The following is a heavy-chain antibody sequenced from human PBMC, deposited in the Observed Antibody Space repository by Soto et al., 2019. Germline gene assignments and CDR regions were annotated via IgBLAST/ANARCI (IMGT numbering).Heavy chain of an antibody. J-gene: IGHJ6*02. CDR2: MNPNSGNT. D-gene: IGHD5-12*01. CDR1: GYTFTSYD. V-gene: IGHV1-8*01. Sequence: ASVKVSCKASGYTFTSYDINWVRQATGQGLEWMGWMNPNSGNTGYAQKFQGRVTMTRNTSISTAYMELSSLRSEDTAVYYCASTPRGYSGYDYSYYYGMDVSGQGTRVTVSS. CDR3: ASTPRGYSGYDYSYYYGMDV.